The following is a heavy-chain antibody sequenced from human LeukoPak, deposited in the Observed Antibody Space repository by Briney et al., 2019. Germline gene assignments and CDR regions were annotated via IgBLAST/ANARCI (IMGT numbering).Heavy chain of an antibody. V-gene: IGHV4-39*01. J-gene: IGHJ6*02. Sequence: SETLSLTCTVSGGSISSSSYYWGWIRQPPGKGLEWIGSIYYSGGTYYNPSLKSRVTISVDTSKNQFSLKLSSVTAADTAVYYCARNLRNYDMLTGYYGGWGMDVWGQGTTVTVSS. CDR2: IYYSGGT. CDR1: GGSISSSSYY. CDR3: ARNLRNYDMLTGYYGGWGMDV. D-gene: IGHD3-9*01.